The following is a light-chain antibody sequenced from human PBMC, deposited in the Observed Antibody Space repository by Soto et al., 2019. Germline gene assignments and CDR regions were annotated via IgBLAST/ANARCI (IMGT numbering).Light chain of an antibody. Sequence: EIVMTQSPATLSVSPGERATLSCRASQSVSSSYLAWYQQKPGQTPRLLIYDASTRATGIPARFSGSGSGTDFTLTISRLEPEDFAVYYCQQYGTSPRTFGQGTKVDIK. CDR2: DAS. V-gene: IGKV3-20*01. CDR3: QQYGTSPRT. J-gene: IGKJ1*01. CDR1: QSVSSSY.